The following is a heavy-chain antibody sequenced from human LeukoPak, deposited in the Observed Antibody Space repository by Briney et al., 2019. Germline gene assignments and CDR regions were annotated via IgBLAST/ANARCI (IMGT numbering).Heavy chain of an antibody. Sequence: SETLSLTCSVSGGSVSSGSYYWSWIRQPPGKGLDWIGYIYYSGSTSYNPSLKSRATISVNTSKNQFSLKLSSVTAADTAVYYCARATPSRSGLNYWGQGTLVTVSS. V-gene: IGHV4-61*01. CDR2: IYYSGST. D-gene: IGHD6-19*01. CDR3: ARATPSRSGLNY. J-gene: IGHJ4*02. CDR1: GGSVSSGSYY.